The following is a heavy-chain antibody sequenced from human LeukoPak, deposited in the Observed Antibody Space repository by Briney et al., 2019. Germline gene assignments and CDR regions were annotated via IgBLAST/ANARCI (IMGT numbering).Heavy chain of an antibody. V-gene: IGHV1-2*02. D-gene: IGHD5-12*01. CDR3: AKYGYSGYGYDY. CDR1: GYTFTGYY. J-gene: IGHJ4*02. Sequence: ASVRVSCKASGYTFTGYYMHWVRQAPGQGLEWMGWINPNSGGTNYAQKFQGRVTMTRDTSISTAYMELSRLRSDDTAVYYCAKYGYSGYGYDYWGQGTLVTVSS. CDR2: INPNSGGT.